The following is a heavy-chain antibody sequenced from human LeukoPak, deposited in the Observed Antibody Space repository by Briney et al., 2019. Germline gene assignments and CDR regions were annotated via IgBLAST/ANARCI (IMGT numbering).Heavy chain of an antibody. J-gene: IGHJ4*02. CDR1: GGSISSGSYY. CDR3: AREPSTYNWNDEFDY. CDR2: IYTSGST. Sequence: SETLSLTCTVSGGSISSGSYYWSWIRQPAGKGLEWIGRIYTSGSTNYNPSLKSRVTISVDTSKNQFSLKLSSVTAADTAVYYCAREPSTYNWNDEFDYWGQGTLVTVSS. D-gene: IGHD1-1*01. V-gene: IGHV4-61*02.